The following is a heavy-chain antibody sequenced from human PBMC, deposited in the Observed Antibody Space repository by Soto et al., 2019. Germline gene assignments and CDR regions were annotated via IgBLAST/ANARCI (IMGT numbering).Heavy chain of an antibody. CDR3: AKEGSPRVSRWDDY. CDR1: GFTFSEYG. CDR2: ISHEGSVQ. V-gene: IGHV3-30*18. D-gene: IGHD1-26*01. J-gene: IGHJ4*02. Sequence: VQLAESGGGVVQPGGSLRLSCAASGFTFSEYGIDWIRQAPGKGLEWVAVISHEGSVQYYADSVRGRFTVSRDNSKNIEYLQMNGLRPEDTAMYYCAKEGSPRVSRWDDYWGQGALVTVSS.